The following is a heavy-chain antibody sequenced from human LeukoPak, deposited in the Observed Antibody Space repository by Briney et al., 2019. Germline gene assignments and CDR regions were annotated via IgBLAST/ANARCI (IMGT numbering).Heavy chain of an antibody. J-gene: IGHJ3*02. CDR3: ARDAQRSYYDFWSGRNDAFDI. V-gene: IGHV7-4-1*02. CDR1: GYTFTSYG. CDR2: INTNTGNP. Sequence: ASVKVSCKASGYTFTSYGISWVRQAPGQGLEWMGWINTNTGNPTYAQGFTGRFVFSLDTSVSTAYLQISSLKAEDTAVYYCARDAQRSYYDFWSGRNDAFDIWGQGTMVTVSS. D-gene: IGHD3-3*01.